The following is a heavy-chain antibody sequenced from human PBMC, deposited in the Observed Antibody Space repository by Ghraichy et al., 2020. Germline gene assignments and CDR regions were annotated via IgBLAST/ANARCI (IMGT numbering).Heavy chain of an antibody. J-gene: IGHJ6*02. CDR2: ISSSSYI. D-gene: IGHD3-3*01. CDR3: ARANFGVVITKYYYYGMDV. CDR1: GFTFSSYS. Sequence: GGSLRLSCAASGFTFSSYSMNWVRQAPGKGLEWVSSISSSSYIYYADSVKGRFTISRDNAKNSLYLQMNSLRAEDTAVYYCARANFGVVITKYYYYGMDVWGQGTTVTVSS. V-gene: IGHV3-21*01.